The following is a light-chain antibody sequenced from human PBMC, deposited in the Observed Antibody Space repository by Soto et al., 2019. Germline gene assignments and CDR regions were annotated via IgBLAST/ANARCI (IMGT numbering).Light chain of an antibody. CDR1: QSISRG. J-gene: IGKJ1*01. CDR3: QHYNSYSEA. Sequence: DIPMTQSPSTLSSSVGDRVTITCRASQSISRGLAWYQQKPGKSPNLLIYDASTLESGVPSRFSGRGSGTAFTLTISCLHPDDFATYYCQHYNSYSEAFGQGTKVDTK. V-gene: IGKV1-5*01. CDR2: DAS.